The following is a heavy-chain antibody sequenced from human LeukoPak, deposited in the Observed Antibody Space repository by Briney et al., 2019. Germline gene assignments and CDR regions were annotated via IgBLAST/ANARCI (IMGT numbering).Heavy chain of an antibody. CDR3: AARLLWFGELFGHYVY. D-gene: IGHD3-10*01. V-gene: IGHV4-61*02. J-gene: IGHJ4*02. Sequence: SETLSLTCTVSGGPISSGSYYCSSIRQPAGKGLEWVGRIYTSGSTNYNPSLKSQVTISVDTSKNQFSLKLSSVTGVDTAVYYCAARLLWFGELFGHYVYWGQGTLVTVSS. CDR1: GGPISSGSYY. CDR2: IYTSGST.